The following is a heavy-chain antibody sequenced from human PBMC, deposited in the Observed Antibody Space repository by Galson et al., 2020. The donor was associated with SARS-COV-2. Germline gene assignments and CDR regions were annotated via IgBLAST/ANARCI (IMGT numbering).Heavy chain of an antibody. J-gene: IGHJ4*02. CDR1: GYTFTNYY. CDR2: INPSGGST. Sequence: ASVKVSCKASGYTFTNYYMHWVRRAPGQGLEWMGRINPSGGSTSYAQKFQGRVALTRDTSTSTVYMEMSSLRSEDTAVYYCMRESTTVDGSSYFYWGQGTLVTVSS. D-gene: IGHD3-9*01. V-gene: IGHV1-46*01. CDR3: MRESTTVDGSSYFY.